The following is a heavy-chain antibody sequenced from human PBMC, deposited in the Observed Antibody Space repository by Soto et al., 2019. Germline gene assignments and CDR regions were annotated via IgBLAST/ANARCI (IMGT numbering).Heavy chain of an antibody. J-gene: IGHJ6*02. D-gene: IGHD6-13*01. CDR2: ISAYNGNT. CDR3: ARKTPFYPLAGPLLREQLEYYYYYGMDV. V-gene: IGHV1-18*01. Sequence: ASVKVSCKASGYTFTSYGISWVRQAPGQGLEWMGWISAYNGNTNYAQKLQGRVTMTTDTSTSTAYMELRSLRSDDTAVYYCARKTPFYPLAGPLLREQLEYYYYYGMDVWGQGTTVTVSS. CDR1: GYTFTSYG.